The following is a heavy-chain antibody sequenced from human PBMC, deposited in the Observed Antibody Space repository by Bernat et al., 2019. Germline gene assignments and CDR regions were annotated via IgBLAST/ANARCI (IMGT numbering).Heavy chain of an antibody. D-gene: IGHD6-13*01. V-gene: IGHV1-3*01. J-gene: IGHJ4*02. Sequence: QVQLVQSGAEVKKPGASVKVSCKASGYTFTSYAMHWVRQAPGQRLEWMGWINAGNGNTKYSQKFQGRVTITRDTSASTAYMELSSLRSEDTAVYYCAKDLDSYSSSWYLLYWGQGTLVTVSS. CDR2: INAGNGNT. CDR1: GYTFTSYA. CDR3: AKDLDSYSSSWYLLY.